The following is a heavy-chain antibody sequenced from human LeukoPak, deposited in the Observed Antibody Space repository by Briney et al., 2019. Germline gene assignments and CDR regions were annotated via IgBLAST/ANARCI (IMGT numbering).Heavy chain of an antibody. CDR3: AANTPRVVREDAFDI. J-gene: IGHJ3*02. CDR2: IVVGSGNT. CDR1: GFTFTSSA. V-gene: IGHV1-58*02. Sequence: GTSVKVSCKASGFTFTSSAMQWVRQARGQRLEWIGWIVVGSGNTNYAQNFQERVTITRDMSTSTAYMELSSQRSEDTAVYYCAANTPRVVREDAFDIWGQGTMVTVSS. D-gene: IGHD2-21*01.